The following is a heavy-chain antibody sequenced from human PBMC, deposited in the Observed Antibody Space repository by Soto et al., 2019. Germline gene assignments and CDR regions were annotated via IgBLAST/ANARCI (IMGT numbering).Heavy chain of an antibody. V-gene: IGHV1-3*01. CDR3: ARDQCSGGVCYRGNFDL. D-gene: IGHD2-15*01. J-gene: IGHJ4*02. CDR2: INPGNGNT. Sequence: ASVKVSCKTSGYTFTSYVMQRVRQAPGQRLEWMGWINPGNGNTKYSQKFQGRVTISRDTSASTADMEVSGLQSEDTAVYFCARDQCSGGVCYRGNFDLWGQGTLVTVSS. CDR1: GYTFTSYV.